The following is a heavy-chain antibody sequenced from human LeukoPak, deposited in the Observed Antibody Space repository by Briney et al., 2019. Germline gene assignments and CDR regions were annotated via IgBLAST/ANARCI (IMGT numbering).Heavy chain of an antibody. V-gene: IGHV3-7*01. CDR1: GFTFSSYW. D-gene: IGHD3-22*01. CDR3: ARAYYYDSSGPYDY. J-gene: IGHJ4*02. Sequence: GGSLRLSCAASGFTFSSYWMSWVRQAPGKGLEWVANIKQDGSEKYYVDSVKGRFTISRDNAKNSLYLQMNSLRAEDTAVYYCARAYYYDSSGPYDYWGQGTLVTVSS. CDR2: IKQDGSEK.